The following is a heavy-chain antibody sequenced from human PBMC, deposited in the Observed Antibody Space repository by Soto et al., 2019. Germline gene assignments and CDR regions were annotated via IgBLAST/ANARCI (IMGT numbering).Heavy chain of an antibody. CDR2: INAGNGNT. CDR1: RYRFSSYA. J-gene: IGHJ5*01. CDR3: ALRPLSLGWFYF. Sequence: SVTLNWKVSRYRFSSYAVHGVHQAPGPRHAWIAWINAGNGNTKYSQKFEGRVTITSDTSASTAYMELSSLRSEDTDVSYFALRPLSLGWFYFGGQGTLVTLSS. V-gene: IGHV1-3*01.